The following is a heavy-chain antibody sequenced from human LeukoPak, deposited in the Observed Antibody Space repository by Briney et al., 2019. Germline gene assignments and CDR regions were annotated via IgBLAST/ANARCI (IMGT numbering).Heavy chain of an antibody. Sequence: ASVKVSCKASGYTFTSYGISWVRQAPGQGLEWMGWISAYNGNTNYAQKLQGRVTMTTDTSTSTAYMELRSLRSDDTAVYYCARVRGVVVPAALNWFDPWGQGTLVTVSS. D-gene: IGHD2-2*01. CDR2: ISAYNGNT. CDR1: GYTFTSYG. CDR3: ARVRGVVVPAALNWFDP. V-gene: IGHV1-18*01. J-gene: IGHJ5*02.